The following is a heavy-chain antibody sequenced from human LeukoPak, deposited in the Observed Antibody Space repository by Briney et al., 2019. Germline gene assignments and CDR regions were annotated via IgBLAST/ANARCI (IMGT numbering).Heavy chain of an antibody. J-gene: IGHJ4*02. CDR2: ISSNGGST. CDR1: GFTFSSYA. Sequence: GGSLRLSCAASGFTFSSYAMHWVRQAPGKGLEYVSAISSNGGSTYYANSVKGRFTISRDNSKNTLYLQMGSLRAEDMAVYYCARDATVGLLLPYFDYWGQGTLVTVSS. CDR3: ARDATVGLLLPYFDY. V-gene: IGHV3-64*01. D-gene: IGHD2-15*01.